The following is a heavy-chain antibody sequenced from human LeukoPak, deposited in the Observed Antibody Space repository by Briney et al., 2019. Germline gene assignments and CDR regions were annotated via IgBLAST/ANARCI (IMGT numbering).Heavy chain of an antibody. CDR3: ARGAYDYVWGSYRQSPYYFDY. D-gene: IGHD3-16*02. Sequence: SETLSLTCAASGGSISSGGYSWSWIRQPPGKGLEWIGYIYHSGSTYYNPSLKSRVTISVDRSKNQFSLKLSSVTAADTAVYYCARGAYDYVWGSYRQSPYYFDYWGQGTLVTVSS. V-gene: IGHV4-30-2*01. J-gene: IGHJ4*02. CDR2: IYHSGST. CDR1: GGSISSGGYS.